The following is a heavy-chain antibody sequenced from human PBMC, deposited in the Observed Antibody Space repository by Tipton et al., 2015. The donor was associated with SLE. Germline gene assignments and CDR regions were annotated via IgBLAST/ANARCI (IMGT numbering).Heavy chain of an antibody. CDR2: IDPSDSDT. J-gene: IGHJ4*02. Sequence: QSGPEVKKPGEALQISCKTSGYSFTNSWIVWFRHMPGKGLECMGMIDPSDSDTRYNPSFQGHVSMSIDRSTTTAYLQWRSLKASDTAMYFCARRWVQTAFDYWGQGTLVTVSS. D-gene: IGHD3-10*01. CDR3: ARRWVQTAFDY. CDR1: GYSFTNSW. V-gene: IGHV5-51*03.